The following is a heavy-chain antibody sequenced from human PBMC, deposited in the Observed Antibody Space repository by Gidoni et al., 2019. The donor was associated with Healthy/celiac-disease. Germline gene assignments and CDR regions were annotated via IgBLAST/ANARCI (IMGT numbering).Heavy chain of an antibody. CDR2: IIPICGTA. J-gene: IGHJ4*02. CDR3: ARTIFGVAHKFDY. D-gene: IGHD3-3*02. Sequence: QVPLVQSGAEVMQPRSSVRVSCKSAGGPFIRYALSWVRQAPGQGLEWMGGIIPICGTANDEQKFQGRVTITADESTSTAYMELSSLRAEDTAAYYCARTIFGVAHKFDYWGQGTLVTVSS. V-gene: IGHV1-69*12. CDR1: GGPFIRYA.